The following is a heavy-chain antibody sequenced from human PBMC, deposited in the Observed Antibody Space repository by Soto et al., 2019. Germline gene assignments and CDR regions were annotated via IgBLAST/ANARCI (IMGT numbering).Heavy chain of an antibody. Sequence: HPGGSLRLSCAASGFTFDDYTMHWVRQAPGKGLEWVSLISWDGGSTYYADSVKGRFTISRDNSKNSLYLQMNSLRTEDTALYYCAKDDGSGSYQPGYFDYWGQGTLVTVSS. CDR1: GFTFDDYT. V-gene: IGHV3-43*01. J-gene: IGHJ4*02. CDR3: AKDDGSGSYQPGYFDY. CDR2: ISWDGGST. D-gene: IGHD3-10*01.